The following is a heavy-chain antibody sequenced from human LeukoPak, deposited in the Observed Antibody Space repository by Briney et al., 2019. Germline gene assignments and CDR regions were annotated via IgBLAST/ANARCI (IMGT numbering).Heavy chain of an antibody. CDR1: GGSISSSNW. CDR2: IYHSGST. Sequence: PSGTLSLTCAVSGGSISSSNWWSWVRQPPGKGLEWIGEIYHSGSTNYNPSLKSRVTISVDKSKNQFSLKLSSVTAADTAVYYCARLRFLEWLFPYGMDVWGQGTTVTVSS. V-gene: IGHV4-4*02. CDR3: ARLRFLEWLFPYGMDV. D-gene: IGHD3-3*01. J-gene: IGHJ6*02.